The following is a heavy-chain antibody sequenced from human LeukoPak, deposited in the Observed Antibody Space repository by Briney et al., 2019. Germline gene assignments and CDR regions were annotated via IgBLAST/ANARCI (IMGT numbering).Heavy chain of an antibody. Sequence: GASVKLSCKASGYTFTGYYMHWVRQAPGQGLEWVGWINPNSGGTNYAQKFQGRVTMTRDTSISTAYMELSRLRSDDTAVYYCARLTGSYYYYYMDVWGKGTTVTVSS. CDR3: ARLTGSYYYYYMDV. CDR2: INPNSGGT. CDR1: GYTFTGYY. V-gene: IGHV1-2*02. D-gene: IGHD1-1*01. J-gene: IGHJ6*03.